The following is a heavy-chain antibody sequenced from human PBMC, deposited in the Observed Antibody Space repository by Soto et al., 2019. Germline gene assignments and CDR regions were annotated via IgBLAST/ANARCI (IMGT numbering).Heavy chain of an antibody. J-gene: IGHJ4*02. Sequence: SGGALVQPGRSLRLSCAASGFTFDDYAMHWVRQAPGKGPEWVSGISWDSTSIGYADSVKGRFTISRDNAKKSLYLQMNSLRAEDTAVYFCAKDFTTMVRLCDYWGQGTLVTVSS. D-gene: IGHD5-18*01. V-gene: IGHV3-9*01. CDR3: AKDFTTMVRLCDY. CDR2: ISWDSTSI. CDR1: GFTFDDYA.